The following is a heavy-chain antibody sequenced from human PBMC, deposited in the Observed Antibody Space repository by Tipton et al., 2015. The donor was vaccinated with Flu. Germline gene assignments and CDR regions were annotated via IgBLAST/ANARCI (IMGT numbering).Heavy chain of an antibody. CDR3: AVRDHYDSSGLRGS. Sequence: SLRLSCPGSGFSFSSYAMNWVRQAPGKGLEWVSAIGSGGSTYYADSVKGRFTISRDNSKNTVYLQMNSLRGEDTAIFYCAVRDHYDSSGLRGSWGQGTLVTVSS. CDR2: IGSGGST. V-gene: IGHV3-23*01. D-gene: IGHD3-22*01. CDR1: GFSFSSYA. J-gene: IGHJ5*02.